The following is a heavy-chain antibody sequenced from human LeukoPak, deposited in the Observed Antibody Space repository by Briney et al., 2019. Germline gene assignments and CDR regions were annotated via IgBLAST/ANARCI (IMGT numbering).Heavy chain of an antibody. CDR1: GFTFSSFG. Sequence: GGSLRLSCAASGFTFSSFGMNWVRQAPGKGLEWVSYLSTSSNTIYYADSVKGRFTISRDNAKNSLYLQMNSLRDEDTALYYCAKVVGVVGATRPYYFDYWGRGTLVTVSS. J-gene: IGHJ4*02. D-gene: IGHD1-26*01. V-gene: IGHV3-48*02. CDR2: LSTSSNTI. CDR3: AKVVGVVGATRPYYFDY.